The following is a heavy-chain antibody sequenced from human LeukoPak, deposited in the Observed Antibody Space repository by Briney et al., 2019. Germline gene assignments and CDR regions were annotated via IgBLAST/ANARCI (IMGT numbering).Heavy chain of an antibody. CDR3: AGTPGMAAAGTLWWFDP. CDR1: GGPPSSYY. CDR2: ICYSGSS. J-gene: IGHJ5*02. V-gene: IGHV4-59*01. D-gene: IGHD6-13*01. Sequence: SETLSLTCTVSGGPPSSYYWSWIRQSPGKGLGWIGYICYSGSSNYNPSLRSRVTIPVDTSKNQVSLKLSYVTAADTAVYYWAGTPGMAAAGTLWWFDPWGQGTLVTVSS.